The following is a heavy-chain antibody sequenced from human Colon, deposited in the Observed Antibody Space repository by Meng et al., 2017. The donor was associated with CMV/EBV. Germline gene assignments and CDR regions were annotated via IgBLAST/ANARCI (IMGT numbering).Heavy chain of an antibody. CDR2: SYGAGPT. Sequence: GESLKISCAASGFTFSTYAMSWVRQAPGKGLEWVGVSYGAGPTDSAGSAKGRFTISRDNSKNTLFLQMNSLRPEDTGVYYCARQVRLDGRFDYWGQGTLVTVSS. V-gene: IGHV3-66*02. CDR3: ARQVRLDGRFDY. D-gene: IGHD3-9*01. CDR1: GFTFSTYA. J-gene: IGHJ4*02.